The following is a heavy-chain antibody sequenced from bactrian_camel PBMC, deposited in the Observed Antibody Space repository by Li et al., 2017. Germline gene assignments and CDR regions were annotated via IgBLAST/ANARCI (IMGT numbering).Heavy chain of an antibody. CDR1: GFSYSPN. D-gene: IGHD3*01. J-gene: IGHJ4*01. Sequence: VQLVESGGGSVQTGGSLTLSCVASGFSYSPNMAWFRQAPGKEREGVAGIYMGGGTTYYADSVRGRFTIFRDTAKRTVYLQMNDLQPEDTAMYYCAADPYMTCIPPNVPRFDFLGQGTQVTVS. V-gene: IGHV3S40*01. CDR2: IYMGGGTT.